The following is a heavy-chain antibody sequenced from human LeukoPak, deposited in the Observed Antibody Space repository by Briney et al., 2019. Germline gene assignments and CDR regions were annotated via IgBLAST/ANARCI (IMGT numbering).Heavy chain of an antibody. J-gene: IGHJ4*02. CDR1: GYSENFYG. V-gene: IGHV1-18*01. Sequence: ASVKVSCKTSGYSENFYGITWVRQVAGQGLEWMGWISAQHGQTEYAPNSQDRVTMTTDTYTNTAYMELRSLRSDDTAVYYCARDPFFEWELRGLFDYWGQGTLVTVSS. CDR2: ISAQHGQT. D-gene: IGHD1-26*01. CDR3: ARDPFFEWELRGLFDY.